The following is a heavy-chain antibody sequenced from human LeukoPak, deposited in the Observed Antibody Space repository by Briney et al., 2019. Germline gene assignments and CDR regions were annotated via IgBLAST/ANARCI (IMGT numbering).Heavy chain of an antibody. V-gene: IGHV4-30-2*01. CDR1: GGSISSGGYS. D-gene: IGHD6-19*01. Sequence: SQTLSLTCAVSGGSISSGGYSWSWIRQPPGKGLEWIGYIYHSGSTYYNPSPKSRVTISVDRSKNQFSLKLSSVTAADTAVYYCARVIAVAGTSWFDPWGQGTLVTVSS. CDR2: IYHSGST. J-gene: IGHJ5*02. CDR3: ARVIAVAGTSWFDP.